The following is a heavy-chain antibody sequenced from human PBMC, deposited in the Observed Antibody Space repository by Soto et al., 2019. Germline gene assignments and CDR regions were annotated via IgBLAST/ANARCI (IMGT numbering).Heavy chain of an antibody. Sequence: SETLSLTCTVSGGSISSYYWSWIRQPPGKGLEWIGYIYYSGSTNYNPSLKSRVTISVGTSKNQFSLKLSSVTAADTAVYYCARVGYSSSWFYYYYGMDVWGQGTTVTVS. D-gene: IGHD6-13*01. J-gene: IGHJ6*02. CDR2: IYYSGST. CDR3: ARVGYSSSWFYYYYGMDV. V-gene: IGHV4-59*01. CDR1: GGSISSYY.